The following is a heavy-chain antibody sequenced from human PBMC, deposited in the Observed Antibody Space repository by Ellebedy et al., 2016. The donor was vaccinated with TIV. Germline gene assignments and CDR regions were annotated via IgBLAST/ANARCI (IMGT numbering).Heavy chain of an antibody. Sequence: PGGSLRLSCAVSGITFSAYAMTWVRQAPGKGLEWVSVISGGATTTIYVDSVKGRFTISRDNSKNSLYLQMNSLGADDTAVYFCATSTLNTLQYNYGMDVWGQGTSVTVSS. CDR2: ISGGATTT. CDR3: ATSTLNTLQYNYGMDV. D-gene: IGHD2-15*01. CDR1: GITFSAYA. J-gene: IGHJ6*02. V-gene: IGHV3-23*01.